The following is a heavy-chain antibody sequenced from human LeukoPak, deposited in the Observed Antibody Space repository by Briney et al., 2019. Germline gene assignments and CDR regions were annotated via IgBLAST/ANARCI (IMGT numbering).Heavy chain of an antibody. CDR1: GGSISSSSYY. V-gene: IGHV4-39*07. Sequence: SETLSLTCTVSGGSISSSSYYWGWIRQPPGKGLEWIGEINHSGSTNYNPSLKSRVTISVDTSKNQFSLKLSSVTAADTAVYYCASLLTGAAVSYYYYGMDVWGQGTTVTVSS. CDR2: INHSGST. CDR3: ASLLTGAAVSYYYYGMDV. J-gene: IGHJ6*02. D-gene: IGHD7-27*01.